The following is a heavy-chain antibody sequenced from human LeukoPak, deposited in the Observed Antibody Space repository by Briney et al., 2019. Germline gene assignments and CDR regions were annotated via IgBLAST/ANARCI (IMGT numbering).Heavy chain of an antibody. D-gene: IGHD5-18*01. CDR2: TVGGGDGT. CDR1: GFTFSSTS. J-gene: IGHJ6*02. Sequence: GGSLRLSCAASGFTFSSTSMSWVRQAPGKGLEWVAVTVGGGDGTYYADSVKGRFTISRDNAKNSLYLQMNSLRAEDTAVYYCARGHETGYSYGWVYYYYGMDVWGQGTTVTVSS. CDR3: ARGHETGYSYGWVYYYYGMDV. V-gene: IGHV3-23*01.